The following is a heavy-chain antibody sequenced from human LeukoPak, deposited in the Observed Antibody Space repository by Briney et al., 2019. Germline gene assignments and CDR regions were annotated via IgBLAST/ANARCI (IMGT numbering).Heavy chain of an antibody. CDR2: IYSGGST. V-gene: IGHV3-53*01. Sequence: GGSLRLSCAASGFTVSSNYMSWVRQAPGKGLEWVSVIYSGGSTYYAESVKGRFTISRDNSKNTLYLQMNSLRAEDTAVYYCARDPYSSGWTDAFDIWGQGTMVTVSS. D-gene: IGHD6-19*01. CDR1: GFTVSSNY. J-gene: IGHJ3*02. CDR3: ARDPYSSGWTDAFDI.